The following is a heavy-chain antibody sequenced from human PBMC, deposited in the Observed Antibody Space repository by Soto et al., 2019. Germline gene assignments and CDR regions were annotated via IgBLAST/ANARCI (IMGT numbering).Heavy chain of an antibody. V-gene: IGHV4-59*01. CDR3: ARDRLANYYYFGMDV. J-gene: IGHJ6*02. CDR2: IYYSGST. CDR1: GGSISNYY. D-gene: IGHD6-25*01. Sequence: QVQLQESGPGLVKPSETLSLTCTVSGGSISNYYWSWIRQPPGKGLEWIGYIYYSGSTNYNPSLQSRVTISVDTSKNQFSLKLSSVTAADTAVYYCARDRLANYYYFGMDVWGQGTTVTVSS.